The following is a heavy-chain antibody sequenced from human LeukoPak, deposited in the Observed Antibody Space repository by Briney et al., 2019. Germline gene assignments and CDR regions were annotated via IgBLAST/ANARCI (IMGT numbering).Heavy chain of an antibody. Sequence: SETLSLTCTVSGGSISRYSRSWIRQPPGKGLEWIGNIFYSGNTNYNPSLKSRVTISIDTSQNQFSLKLSSVTAADTAIYYCARHYNWFDPWARESWSPSPQ. J-gene: IGHJ5*02. CDR2: IFYSGNT. V-gene: IGHV4-59*01. CDR3: ARHYNWFDP. CDR1: GGSISRYS.